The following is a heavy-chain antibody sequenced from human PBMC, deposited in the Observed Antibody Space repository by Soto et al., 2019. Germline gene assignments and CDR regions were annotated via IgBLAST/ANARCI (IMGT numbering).Heavy chain of an antibody. CDR1: GLTFTSDA. Sequence: SVKVSCRASGLTFTSDAVSWVRQAPGQGLEWMGGLIPILGTTHYAQKFQGRVTITADESTNRDYMELSSLRSDDTAVYYCARDSWLAYSYNSGYYHYCMDIWGRETTGTVAS. D-gene: IGHD5-18*01. V-gene: IGHV1-69*13. J-gene: IGHJ6*02. CDR2: LIPILGTT. CDR3: ARDSWLAYSYNSGYYHYCMDI.